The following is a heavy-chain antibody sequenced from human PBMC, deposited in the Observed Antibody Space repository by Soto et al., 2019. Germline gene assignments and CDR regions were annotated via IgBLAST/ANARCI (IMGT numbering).Heavy chain of an antibody. D-gene: IGHD5-18*01. Sequence: QITLKESGPTLVKPTQTLTLTCTFSGFSLSTSGVGVGWIRQPPGKALEWLALIYWDDDKRYSPSLKSRLTITNDTSQTQVLLTMTTMDPVDTAIYYRAHTPATATVGWYCELWGRGTLVTVSS. CDR3: AHTPATATVGWYCEL. V-gene: IGHV2-5*02. J-gene: IGHJ2*01. CDR2: IYWDDDK. CDR1: GFSLSTSGVG.